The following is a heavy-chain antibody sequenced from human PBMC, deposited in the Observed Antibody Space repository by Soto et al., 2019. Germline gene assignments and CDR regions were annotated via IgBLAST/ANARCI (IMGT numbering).Heavy chain of an antibody. D-gene: IGHD3-16*01. CDR1: GATLRSFA. CDR2: ITPIFGTT. V-gene: IGHV1-69*13. J-gene: IGHJ5*02. CDR3: ATDMSWFDP. Sequence: GASVKVSCKASGATLRSFAIAWVRQTPGHGLEWMGGITPIFGTTSYAQKFQGRLTISADDSTTTAYMDLTSLTSADTAVYYCATDMSWFDPWGQGTLVTVSS.